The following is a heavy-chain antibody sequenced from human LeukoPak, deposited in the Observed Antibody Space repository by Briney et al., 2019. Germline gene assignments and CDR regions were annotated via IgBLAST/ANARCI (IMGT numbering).Heavy chain of an antibody. Sequence: GGSLRLSCAASGFTSSSYSLNWVRQAPGKGLEWVSSISSSSSYIYYADSVKGRFTISRDNAKNSLYLQMNSLRAEDTAVYYCAGKRGYSGYGAYYYYMDVWGKGTTVTISS. D-gene: IGHD5-12*01. CDR3: AGKRGYSGYGAYYYYMDV. V-gene: IGHV3-21*01. J-gene: IGHJ6*03. CDR1: GFTSSSYS. CDR2: ISSSSSYI.